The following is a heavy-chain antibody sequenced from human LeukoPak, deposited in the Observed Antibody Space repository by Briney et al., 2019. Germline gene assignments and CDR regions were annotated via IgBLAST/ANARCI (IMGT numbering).Heavy chain of an antibody. Sequence: GGSLRLSCSASGFTFSNFAMHWVRQAPGQGLEYVSGISSDGDSTYYADSVRGRFTISRDTSKNMLYLQVSSLRAEYTAVYYCVKGRSVAGRFDYWGQGALVTFSS. CDR3: VKGRSVAGRFDY. CDR1: GFTFSNFA. D-gene: IGHD6-19*01. CDR2: ISSDGDST. J-gene: IGHJ4*02. V-gene: IGHV3-64D*06.